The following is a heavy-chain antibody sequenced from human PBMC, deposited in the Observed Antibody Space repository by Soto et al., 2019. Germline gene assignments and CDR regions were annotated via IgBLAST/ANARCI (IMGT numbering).Heavy chain of an antibody. J-gene: IGHJ4*02. Sequence: QVQLVQSGAEVKKPGSSVKVSCKASGGTFGNHAISWVRQAPGQGLEWLGGIIPVLGVGDNAQNFQGRVTITADASTSTAYLELSSLRSEDTALYYCEREAGYTYGYVFDYWGQGTLVTVSS. CDR2: IIPVLGVG. CDR1: GGTFGNHA. V-gene: IGHV1-69*01. D-gene: IGHD5-18*01. CDR3: EREAGYTYGYVFDY.